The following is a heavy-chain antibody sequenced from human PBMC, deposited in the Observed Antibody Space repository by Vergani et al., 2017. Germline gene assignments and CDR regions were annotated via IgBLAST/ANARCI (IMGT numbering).Heavy chain of an antibody. Sequence: EVQLVQSGAEVKKPGESLKISCKGSGYSFTSYWICWVRQMPGKGLEWMGIIYPGDSDTRYSPSFQGQVTISADKSISTAYLQWSSLKASDTAMYYCARLAPSIAAAGLFDYWGQGTLVTVSS. CDR3: ARLAPSIAAAGLFDY. CDR1: GYSFTSYW. V-gene: IGHV5-51*01. J-gene: IGHJ4*02. D-gene: IGHD6-13*01. CDR2: IYPGDSDT.